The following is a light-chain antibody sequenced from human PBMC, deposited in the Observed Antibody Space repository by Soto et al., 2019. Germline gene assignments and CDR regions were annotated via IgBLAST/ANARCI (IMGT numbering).Light chain of an antibody. CDR2: AAC. CDR3: QKLKSLPLT. J-gene: IGKJ4*01. Sequence: DIQLTQSPSFLSASGGDRVTITCRATQGMCTYLAWYQQKPGKPPKLLTYAACTLESGDQSTFIRSGSATEFTLTIISLQPEDFANYYCQKLKSLPLTCGGGTKVEIK. V-gene: IGKV1-9*01. CDR1: QGMCTY.